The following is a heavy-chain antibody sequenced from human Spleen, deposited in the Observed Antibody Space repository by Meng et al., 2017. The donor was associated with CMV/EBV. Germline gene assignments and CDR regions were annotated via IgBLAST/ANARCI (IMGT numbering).Heavy chain of an antibody. D-gene: IGHD6-19*01. V-gene: IGHV6-1*01. CDR1: GDSVSSNSSA. CDR2: TYHRSNAYN. J-gene: IGHJ4*02. CDR3: AERSGRLVPIDY. Sequence: QVQLQRSVLGLVNPSLTLPLTCAIAGDSVSSNSSAWNWIRQSPSSGLEWLGRTYHRSNAYNDYAVSWKSRITINPDTSKNHFSLQLNSVTPEDTAVYYCAERSGRLVPIDYWGQGTLVTVSS.